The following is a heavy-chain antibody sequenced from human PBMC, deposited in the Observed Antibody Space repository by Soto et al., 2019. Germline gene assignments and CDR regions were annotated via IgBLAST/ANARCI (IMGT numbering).Heavy chain of an antibody. Sequence: SVKVSCKASGGTFSSYAISWVRQAPGQGLEWMGGIIHIFGTANYAQKFQGRVTITADESTSTAYMELSSLRSEATAVYYCELAELSLELFGHWGQGTLVTVSS. CDR1: GGTFSSYA. CDR3: ELAELSLELFGH. D-gene: IGHD3-16*02. CDR2: IIHIFGTA. V-gene: IGHV1-69*13. J-gene: IGHJ4*02.